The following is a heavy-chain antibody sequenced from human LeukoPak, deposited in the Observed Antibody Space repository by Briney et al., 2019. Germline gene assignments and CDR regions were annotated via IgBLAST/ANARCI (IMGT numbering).Heavy chain of an antibody. V-gene: IGHV1-24*01. CDR2: FGPEDGET. D-gene: IGHD3-3*01. CDR1: GYTLTELS. J-gene: IGHJ4*02. Sequence: ASVKVSCKVSGYTLTELSMHWVRQAPGKGLEWMGGFGPEDGETIYAQKFQGRVTMTEDTSTDTAYMELSSLRSEDTAVYYCATIQDFGVVTILWGQGTLVTVSS. CDR3: ATIQDFGVVTIL.